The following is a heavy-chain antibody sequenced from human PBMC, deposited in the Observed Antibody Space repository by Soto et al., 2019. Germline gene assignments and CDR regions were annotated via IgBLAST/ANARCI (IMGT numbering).Heavy chain of an antibody. Sequence: SETLSLTCTVSGGSISSYYWSWIRQPPGKGLEWIGYIYYSGSTNYNPSLKSRVTISVDTSKNQFSLKLSSVTAADTAVYYCARGVQGYSGYVRNYYYYMDVWGKGTTVTVSS. CDR1: GGSISSYY. D-gene: IGHD5-12*01. CDR3: ARGVQGYSGYVRNYYYYMDV. CDR2: IYYSGST. J-gene: IGHJ6*03. V-gene: IGHV4-59*01.